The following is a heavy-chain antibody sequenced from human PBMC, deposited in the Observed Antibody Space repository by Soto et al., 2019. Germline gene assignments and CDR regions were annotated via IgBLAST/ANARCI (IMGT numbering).Heavy chain of an antibody. J-gene: IGHJ5*02. CDR3: ARAPYYYDSSGYSSRGWFDP. D-gene: IGHD3-22*01. CDR1: GYTFTGYY. V-gene: IGHV1-2*04. CDR2: INPNSGGT. Sequence: ASVKVSCKASGYTFTGYYMHWVRQAPGQGLEWMGWINPNSGGTDYAQKFQGWVTMTRDTSISTAYMELSRLRSDDTAVYYCARAPYYYDSSGYSSRGWFDPWGQGTLVTVSS.